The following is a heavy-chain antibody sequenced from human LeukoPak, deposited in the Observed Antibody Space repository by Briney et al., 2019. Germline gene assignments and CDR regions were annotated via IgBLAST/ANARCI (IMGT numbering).Heavy chain of an antibody. Sequence: GGSLRLSCAASGFTFSSYGINWVRQAPGKGLEWVSSIDGTGRTTDYADSVKGRFTTSRDNSKNAAYLQLDSLRADDTAVHYCAKINSITLVRGANILLNNWGQGTLVTVSS. J-gene: IGHJ4*02. V-gene: IGHV3-23*01. D-gene: IGHD3-10*01. CDR2: IDGTGRTT. CDR1: GFTFSSYG. CDR3: AKINSITLVRGANILLNN.